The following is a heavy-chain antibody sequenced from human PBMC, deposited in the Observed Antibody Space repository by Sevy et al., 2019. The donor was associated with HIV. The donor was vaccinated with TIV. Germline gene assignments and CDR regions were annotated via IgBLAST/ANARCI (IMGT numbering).Heavy chain of an antibody. V-gene: IGHV3-23*01. J-gene: IGHJ4*02. Sequence: GGSLRLSCAASGFTFNNYAMSWVRRAPGRGLEWVSTIRGSGATTHYADSVKGRFSISRDSSKNTVYLQMNSLRAEDTAVYYCAKGRTIIATGPDYWGQGTLVTVSS. CDR2: IRGSGATT. D-gene: IGHD3-22*01. CDR3: AKGRTIIATGPDY. CDR1: GFTFNNYA.